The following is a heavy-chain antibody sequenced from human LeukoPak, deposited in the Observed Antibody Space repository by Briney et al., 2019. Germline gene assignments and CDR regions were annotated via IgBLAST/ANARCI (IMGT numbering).Heavy chain of an antibody. Sequence: SETLSLTCTVSGDSISGYYYNWIRQAPGKGLEWIGFIHSSGTTEYTHSLSVLVTLSVATSKHHLSLKLTSAPAAHTAVYYCASLPATPAGSYHYPYIHVWGKGTTVTVSS. CDR2: IHSSGTT. D-gene: IGHD3-9*01. V-gene: IGHV4-4*09. CDR3: ASLPATPAGSYHYPYIHV. J-gene: IGHJ6*03. CDR1: GDSISGYY.